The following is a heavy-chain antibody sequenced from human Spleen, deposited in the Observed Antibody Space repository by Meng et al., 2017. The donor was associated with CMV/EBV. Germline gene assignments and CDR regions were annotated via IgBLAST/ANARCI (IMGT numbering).Heavy chain of an antibody. CDR3: ARGTGIFDY. J-gene: IGHJ4*02. D-gene: IGHD7-27*01. V-gene: IGHV1-18*04. Sequence: KVSCRASGYPFTQHGVTWVRPAPGRGLEWMGLISPSHGSTNYAQKLEGRVTMTTDRSTTTAYLELRSLRYDDTAVYFCARGTGIFDYWGQGTLVTVSS. CDR1: GYPFTQHG. CDR2: ISPSHGST.